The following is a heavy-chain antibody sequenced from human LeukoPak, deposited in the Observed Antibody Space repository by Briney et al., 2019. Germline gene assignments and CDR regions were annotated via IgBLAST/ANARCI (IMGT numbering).Heavy chain of an antibody. V-gene: IGHV4-59*01. D-gene: IGHD6-19*01. CDR3: ARVGSGWYLDY. J-gene: IGHJ4*02. Sequence: KPSETLSLTCSVSGGFISSYYWSWIRQPPGKGLEWIGYIYYSGSTNYNPSLKSRVTISVDTSKNQFSLKLSSVTAADTAVYYCARVGSGWYLDYWGQGTLVTVSS. CDR1: GGFISSYY. CDR2: IYYSGST.